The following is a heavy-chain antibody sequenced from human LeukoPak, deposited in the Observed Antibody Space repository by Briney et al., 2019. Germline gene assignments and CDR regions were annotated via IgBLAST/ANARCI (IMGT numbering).Heavy chain of an antibody. CDR3: ARNYCSGGSCYSGLDY. D-gene: IGHD2-15*01. V-gene: IGHV4-59*12. CDR2: IYYSGST. Sequence: SETLSLTCTVSGGSISSYYWSWIRQPPGKGLEWIGYIYYSGSTNYNPSLKSRVTISVDTSKNQFSLKLNSVTAADTAVYYCARNYCSGGSCYSGLDYWGQGTLVTVSS. J-gene: IGHJ4*02. CDR1: GGSISSYY.